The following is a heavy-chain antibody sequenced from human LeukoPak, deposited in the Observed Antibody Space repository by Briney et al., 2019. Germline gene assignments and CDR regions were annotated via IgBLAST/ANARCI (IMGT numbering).Heavy chain of an antibody. CDR1: GGSFSGYY. Sequence: SETLSLTCAVYGGSFSGYYWSWIRQPPGKGLEWIGEINHSGSTNYNPSLKSRVTISVDTSKDQFSLKLSSVTAADTAVYYCARQYSNWGQGTLVTVSS. J-gene: IGHJ4*02. CDR2: INHSGST. V-gene: IGHV4-34*01. CDR3: ARQYSN. D-gene: IGHD2-15*01.